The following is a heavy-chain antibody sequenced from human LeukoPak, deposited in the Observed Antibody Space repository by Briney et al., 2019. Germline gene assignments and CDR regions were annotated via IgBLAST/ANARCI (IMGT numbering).Heavy chain of an antibody. J-gene: IGHJ6*04. D-gene: IGHD3-9*01. CDR3: ARDPLRYFDWLGMDV. V-gene: IGHV4-61*02. CDR1: GGSISSGSYS. CDR2: IYTSGST. Sequence: SETLSLTCTVSGGSISSGSYSWSWIRQPAGKGLEWIGRIYTSGSTNYNPSLKSRVTISVDTSKNQFSLKLSSVTAADTAVYYCARDPLRYFDWLGMDVWGKGTTVTVSS.